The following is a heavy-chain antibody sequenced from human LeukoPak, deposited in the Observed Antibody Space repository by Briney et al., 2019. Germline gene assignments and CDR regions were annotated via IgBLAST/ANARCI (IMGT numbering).Heavy chain of an antibody. CDR1: GGSISSYY. V-gene: IGHV4-59*08. Sequence: SETLSLTCTVSGGSISSYYWSWIRQPPGKGLEWIGYIHYSGSTNYNPSLKSRVTISVDTSKNQFSLKLSSVTAADTAVYYCARSPGPAAMARWDLENWFDPWGQGTLVTVSS. CDR2: IHYSGST. CDR3: ARSPGPAAMARWDLENWFDP. J-gene: IGHJ5*02. D-gene: IGHD2-2*01.